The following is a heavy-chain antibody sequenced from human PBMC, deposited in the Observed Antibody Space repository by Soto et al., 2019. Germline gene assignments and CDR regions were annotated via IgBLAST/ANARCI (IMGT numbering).Heavy chain of an antibody. CDR1: GFTFSSYA. D-gene: IGHD6-13*01. V-gene: IGHV3-23*01. J-gene: IGHJ6*03. CDR3: AKGSDSSSWSAYYYYYMDV. Sequence: PGGSLRLSCAASGFTFSSYAMSWVRQAPGKGLEWVSAISGSGGSTYYADSVKGRFTISRDNSKNTLYLQMNSLRAEDTAVYYCAKGSDSSSWSAYYYYYMDVWGKGTTVTVSS. CDR2: ISGSGGST.